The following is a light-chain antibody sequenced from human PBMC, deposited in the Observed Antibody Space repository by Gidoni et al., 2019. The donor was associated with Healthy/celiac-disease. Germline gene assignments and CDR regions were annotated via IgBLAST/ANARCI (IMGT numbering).Light chain of an antibody. CDR2: GAS. J-gene: IGKJ4*01. CDR1: QSVSSSY. Sequence: EIVLTQSPGTLSLSPGERATLSCRASQSVSSSYLAWYQQKPGQAPRLLIYGASSRAPGIPDRCSGRGSGTDFTLTISRLEPEDVAVYYCQQYGSSPTFGGGTKVEIK. V-gene: IGKV3-20*01. CDR3: QQYGSSPT.